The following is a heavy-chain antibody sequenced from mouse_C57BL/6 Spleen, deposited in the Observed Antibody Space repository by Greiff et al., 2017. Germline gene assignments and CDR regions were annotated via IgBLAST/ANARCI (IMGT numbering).Heavy chain of an antibody. CDR1: GYTFTSYG. CDR3: ARRNPVYLAAMDY. CDR2: IDPNSGGT. Sequence: QVQLQQPGAELVKPGASVKLSCKASGYTFTSYGMHWVKQRPGRGLEWIGRIDPNSGGTKYNEKFKSKATLTVDKAYNTAYMQLSSLTSEDSAMYYCARRNPVYLAAMDYWGQGTSVTVSA. J-gene: IGHJ4*01. V-gene: IGHV1-72*01. D-gene: IGHD1-1*01.